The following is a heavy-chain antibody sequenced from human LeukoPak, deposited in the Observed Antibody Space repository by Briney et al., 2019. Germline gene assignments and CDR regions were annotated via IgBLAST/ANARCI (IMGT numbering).Heavy chain of an antibody. D-gene: IGHD6-19*01. J-gene: IGHJ4*02. CDR3: TTGYSSGWYYFDY. Sequence: GGSLRLSCAASGFTFSNAWMSWVRQAPGKGLERVGRIKSKTDGGTTDYAAPVKGRYTISRDDSKNTLYLQMNSLKTEDTAVYYCTTGYSSGWYYFDYWGQGTLVTVSS. V-gene: IGHV3-15*01. CDR1: GFTFSNAW. CDR2: IKSKTDGGTT.